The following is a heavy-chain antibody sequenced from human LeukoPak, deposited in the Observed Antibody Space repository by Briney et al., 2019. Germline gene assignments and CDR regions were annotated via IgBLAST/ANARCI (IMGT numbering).Heavy chain of an antibody. D-gene: IGHD3-22*01. CDR3: ARDRFDDSSGYYYHYSYYMDV. V-gene: IGHV4-59*12. J-gene: IGHJ6*03. Sequence: SGTLSLTCTVSGGSISSYYWSWIRQPPGKGLEWIGYIYYSGSTNYNPSLKSRVTISVETSKNQFSLKVSSVTAADTAIYYCARDRFDDSSGYYYHYSYYMDVWGKGTTVTVSS. CDR1: GGSISSYY. CDR2: IYYSGST.